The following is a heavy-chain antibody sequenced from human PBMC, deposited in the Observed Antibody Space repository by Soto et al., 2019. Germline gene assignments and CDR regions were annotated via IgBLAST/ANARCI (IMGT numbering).Heavy chain of an antibody. CDR1: GFTFSSYW. D-gene: IGHD6-13*01. V-gene: IGHV3-74*01. CDR2: INSDGSST. Sequence: GGSLRLSCAASGFTFSSYWMHWVRQAPGKGLVWVSRINSDGSSTSYADSVKGRFTISRDNARNTLYLQMNSLRAEDTAVYYCARVGSSWPGDYYYYGMDVWGQGTTVTVSS. J-gene: IGHJ6*02. CDR3: ARVGSSWPGDYYYYGMDV.